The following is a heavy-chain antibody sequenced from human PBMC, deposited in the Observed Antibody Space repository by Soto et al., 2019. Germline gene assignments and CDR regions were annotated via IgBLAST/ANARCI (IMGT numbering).Heavy chain of an antibody. J-gene: IGHJ5*02. Sequence: GGSLRLSCAASGFIFSSYWMHWVRQVPGKGPVWVARINSDGRNTKYADSVKGRFTISRDNAKNTLYLQMNSLRAEDTAVYYCARDFMDRGGDSNWFDPWGQGTLVTVSS. CDR3: ARDFMDRGGDSNWFDP. D-gene: IGHD3-10*01. CDR2: INSDGRNT. V-gene: IGHV3-74*03. CDR1: GFIFSSYW.